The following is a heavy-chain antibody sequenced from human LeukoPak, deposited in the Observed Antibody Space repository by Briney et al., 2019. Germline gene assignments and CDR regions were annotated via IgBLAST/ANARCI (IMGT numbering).Heavy chain of an antibody. CDR1: GYTFTSYY. Sequence: ASVKVSCKASGYTFTSYYMHWVRQAPGQGLEWMGIINPGGGSTSYAQKFQGRVTMTRDTSTSTVYMELSSLRSEDTAVYYCARVPSWEYSYGLYAFDIWGQGTMVTVSS. V-gene: IGHV1-46*01. CDR2: INPGGGST. CDR3: ARVPSWEYSYGLYAFDI. J-gene: IGHJ3*02. D-gene: IGHD5-18*01.